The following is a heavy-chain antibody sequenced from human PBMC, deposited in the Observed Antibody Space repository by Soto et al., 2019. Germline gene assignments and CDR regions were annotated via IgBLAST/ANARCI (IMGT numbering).Heavy chain of an antibody. CDR2: TYYRSMWYN. D-gene: IGHD4-17*01. V-gene: IGHV6-1*01. Sequence: QVQLQQSGPGLVKPSQTLSLTCAVSGDSVSSNGTAWNWIRQSPSRGLEWLGRTYYRSMWYNSYAASVRSRITINPDTSRNQFSLQLNSVTPDDTAVYYCARGSTVTTGFDYWGQGTLVTVSS. CDR3: ARGSTVTTGFDY. J-gene: IGHJ4*02. CDR1: GDSVSSNGTA.